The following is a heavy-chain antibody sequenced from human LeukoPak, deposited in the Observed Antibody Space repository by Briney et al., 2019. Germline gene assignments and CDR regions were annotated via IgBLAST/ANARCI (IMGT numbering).Heavy chain of an antibody. CDR1: GGFVSNPGW. CDR3: VTNRDTYGRDY. V-gene: IGHV4-4*02. D-gene: IGHD5-18*01. J-gene: IGHJ4*02. CDR2: VSYGGDT. Sequence: SGTLSLTCAVSGGFVSNPGWWSWVRQPPGRGLEWIGEVSYGGDTNYNPSLKSRVTISIDKSKNQISLKLSSVTAADTAVYYCVTNRDTYGRDYWCQGTLVTVSS.